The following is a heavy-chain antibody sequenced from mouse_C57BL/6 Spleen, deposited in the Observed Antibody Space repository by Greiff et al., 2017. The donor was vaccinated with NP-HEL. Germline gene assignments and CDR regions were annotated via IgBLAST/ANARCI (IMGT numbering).Heavy chain of an antibody. CDR3: ARSTAAQATWFAY. CDR1: GYTFTDYY. CDR2: INPYNGGT. J-gene: IGHJ3*01. D-gene: IGHD3-2*02. V-gene: IGHV1-19*01. Sequence: VQLQQSGPVLVKPGASVKMSCKASGYTFTDYYMNWVKQSHGKSLEWIGVINPYNGGTSYNQKFKGKATLTVDKSSSTAYMELNSLTSEDSAVYYCARSTAAQATWFAYWGQGTLVTVSA.